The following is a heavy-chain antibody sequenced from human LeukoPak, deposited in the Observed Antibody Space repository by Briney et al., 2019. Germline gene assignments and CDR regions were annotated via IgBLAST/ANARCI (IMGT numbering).Heavy chain of an antibody. V-gene: IGHV3-30*03. J-gene: IGHJ6*02. Sequence: GGSLRLSCAASGFTFTNYGMHWVRQAPGKGLEWVAVTSYDGTKEHYADSVKGRFTISRENGKNSLNLQMNSLRAGDTAVYYCTRGDPHGYGMDVWGQGTTVTVSS. CDR3: TRGDPHGYGMDV. D-gene: IGHD5-24*01. CDR1: GFTFTNYG. CDR2: TSYDGTKE.